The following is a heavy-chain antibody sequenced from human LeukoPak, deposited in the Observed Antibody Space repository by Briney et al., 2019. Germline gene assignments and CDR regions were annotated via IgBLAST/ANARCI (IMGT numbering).Heavy chain of an antibody. D-gene: IGHD1-20*01. J-gene: IGHJ4*02. CDR1: GFSFSSNC. Sequence: GGSLRLSCAVSGFSFSSNCMSWVRQAPGKGLEWVAKIKEDGNEIYYVDSVKGRFTISRDNSKNTLYLQMNSLRAEDTAVYYCAREGITGKQTIDYWGQGTLVTVSP. V-gene: IGHV3-7*01. CDR3: AREGITGKQTIDY. CDR2: IKEDGNEI.